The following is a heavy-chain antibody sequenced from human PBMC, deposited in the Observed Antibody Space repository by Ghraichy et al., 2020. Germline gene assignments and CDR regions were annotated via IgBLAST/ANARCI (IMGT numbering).Heavy chain of an antibody. CDR2: IYYSGST. CDR3: ARGDSSGYYIDY. V-gene: IGHV4-61*01. D-gene: IGHD3-22*01. Sequence: ESLNISCTVSGGSVSSGSYYWSWIRQPPGKGLEWIGYIYYSGSTNSNPSLKSRVTISVDTSKNQFSLKLSSVTAADTAVYYCARGDSSGYYIDYWGQGTLVTVSS. J-gene: IGHJ4*02. CDR1: GGSVSSGSYY.